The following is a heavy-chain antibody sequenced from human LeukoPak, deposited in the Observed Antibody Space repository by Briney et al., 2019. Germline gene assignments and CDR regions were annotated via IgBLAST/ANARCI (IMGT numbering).Heavy chain of an antibody. J-gene: IGHJ4*02. CDR1: GYSFTNYW. CDR3: ARRESSGSIDY. CDR2: IHPGDSHT. V-gene: IGHV5-51*01. D-gene: IGHD6-19*01. Sequence: GESLKISCKGSGYSFTNYWIGWVRQVPGKGLEWMGIIHPGDSHTTYSPSFQGQVTISADKSISTAYLQWSSLKASDTAMYYCARRESSGSIDYWGQGTLVTVSS.